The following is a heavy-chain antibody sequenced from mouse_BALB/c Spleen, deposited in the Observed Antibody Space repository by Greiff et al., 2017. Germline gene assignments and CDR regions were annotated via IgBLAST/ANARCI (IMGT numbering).Heavy chain of an antibody. D-gene: IGHD2-4*01. CDR2: IDPANGNT. V-gene: IGHV14-3*02. CDR3: AKAGIYYDYAMDY. J-gene: IGHJ4*01. CDR1: GFNIKDTY. Sequence: EVQLQQSGAELVKPGASVKLSCTASGFNIKDTYMHWVKQRPEQGLEWIGRIDPANGNTKYDPKVQGKATITADTSSNTAYLQISSLTSEDTAVYYCAKAGIYYDYAMDYWGQGTSVTVSS.